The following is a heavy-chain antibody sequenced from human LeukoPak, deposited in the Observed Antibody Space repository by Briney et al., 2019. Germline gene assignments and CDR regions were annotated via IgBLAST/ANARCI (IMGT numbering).Heavy chain of an antibody. J-gene: IGHJ4*02. CDR1: GGSISSYY. D-gene: IGHD1-26*01. CDR2: IYYSGST. CDR3: ARFSGSYPRYFDY. V-gene: IGHV4-59*08. Sequence: PSETLSLTCTVSGGSISSYYWSWIRQPPGKGLEWIGYIYYSGSTNYSPSLKSRVTISVDTSKNQFSPKLSSVTAADTAVYYCARFSGSYPRYFDYWGQGTLVTVSS.